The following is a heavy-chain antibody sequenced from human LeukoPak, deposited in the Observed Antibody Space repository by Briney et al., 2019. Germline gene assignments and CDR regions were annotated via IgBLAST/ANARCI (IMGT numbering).Heavy chain of an antibody. Sequence: PSETLSLTCTVSGGSVSSSSYYWGWIRQPPGKGLEWIGSIYYSGSTYYNPSLKSRVTISVDTSKNQFSLKLSSVTAADTAVYYCARDLRGLWFGGNWFDPWGQGTLVTVSS. CDR1: GGSVSSSSYY. CDR2: IYYSGST. CDR3: ARDLRGLWFGGNWFDP. J-gene: IGHJ5*02. V-gene: IGHV4-39*07. D-gene: IGHD3-10*01.